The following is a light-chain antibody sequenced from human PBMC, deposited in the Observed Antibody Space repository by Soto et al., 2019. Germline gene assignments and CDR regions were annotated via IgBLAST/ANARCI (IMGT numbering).Light chain of an antibody. J-gene: IGKJ5*01. Sequence: AIQLTQSPSATYASVGDRVTITCRASQEIRDALAWYPQKPWKASQILSYDVASLQRSVPSRFSGSSSGTGFTLTISGLKPEDFATYYCQPFDSYPIIFGPGKPL. V-gene: IGKV1-13*02. CDR2: DVA. CDR3: QPFDSYPII. CDR1: QEIRDA.